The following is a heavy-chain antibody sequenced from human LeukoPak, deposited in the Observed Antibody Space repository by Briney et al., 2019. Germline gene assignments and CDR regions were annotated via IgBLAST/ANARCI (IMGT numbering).Heavy chain of an antibody. Sequence: PGRSLRLSCAASGFTFDDYAMHWVRQAPGKGLEWVSGISWNSGSIGYADSVKGRFTISRDNAKNSLYLQMNSLRAEDTALYYCAKGLNYYGSGSPPYYGMDVWGQGTTVTVYS. CDR3: AKGLNYYGSGSPPYYGMDV. V-gene: IGHV3-9*01. CDR1: GFTFDDYA. CDR2: ISWNSGSI. D-gene: IGHD3-10*01. J-gene: IGHJ6*02.